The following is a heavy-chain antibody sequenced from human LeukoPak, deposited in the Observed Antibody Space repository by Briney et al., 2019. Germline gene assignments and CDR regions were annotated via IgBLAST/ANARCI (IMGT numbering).Heavy chain of an antibody. CDR2: ISYDGSNK. CDR3: ARAQDYCSGSTCYGYFQY. D-gene: IGHD2-15*01. Sequence: GGSLRLSCAASGFTFKTYGMHWVRQAPGKGLEWVAVISYDGSNKYYADSVKGRFTISRDNSKNTLYLQMNSLKAEDAAIYYCARAQDYCSGSTCYGYFQYWGQGTLVTVSS. V-gene: IGHV3-30*03. J-gene: IGHJ1*01. CDR1: GFTFKTYG.